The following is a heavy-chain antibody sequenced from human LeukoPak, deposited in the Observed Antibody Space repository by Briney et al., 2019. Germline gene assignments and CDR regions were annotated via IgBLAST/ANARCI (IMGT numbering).Heavy chain of an antibody. CDR3: AKKISGWGPLDY. D-gene: IGHD6-19*01. J-gene: IGHJ4*02. CDR1: GFTFSSYS. V-gene: IGHV3-21*01. Sequence: PGGSLRLSCAASGFTFSSYSMNWVRQAPGKGLEWVSSISSSSSYIYYADSVKGRFTISRDNAKNSLYLQTNSLRAEDTAVYYCAKKISGWGPLDYWGQGTLVTVSS. CDR2: ISSSSSYI.